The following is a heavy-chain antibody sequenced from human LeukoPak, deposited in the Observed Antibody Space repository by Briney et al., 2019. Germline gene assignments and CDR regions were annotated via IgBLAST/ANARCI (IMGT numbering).Heavy chain of an antibody. CDR2: INPSGGST. CDR3: ARDVYVRVRGVDNWFDP. Sequence: GASVKVSCKASGYIFTSYYMHWVRQAPGQGLEWMGIINPSGGSTSYAQKFQGRVTMTRDTSTSTDYMELSSLRSEDTAVYYCARDVYVRVRGVDNWFDPWGQGTLVTVSS. CDR1: GYIFTSYY. D-gene: IGHD3-10*01. J-gene: IGHJ5*02. V-gene: IGHV1-46*01.